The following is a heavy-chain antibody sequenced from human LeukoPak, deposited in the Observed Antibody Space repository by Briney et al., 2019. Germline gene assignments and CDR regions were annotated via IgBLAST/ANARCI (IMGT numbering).Heavy chain of an antibody. V-gene: IGHV4-39*02. J-gene: IGHJ4*02. CDR1: GDSISLSFYY. D-gene: IGHD5-12*01. CDR3: ARGPDIVATIDY. Sequence: SETLSLTCSVSGDSISLSFYYWGWIRQPPGKALEWIGSVYYSGTTSYNPSLKSRVTISVDMSKNHFSLRLSSVTAADTAVYYCARGPDIVATIDYWGQGTLVTVSS. CDR2: VYYSGTT.